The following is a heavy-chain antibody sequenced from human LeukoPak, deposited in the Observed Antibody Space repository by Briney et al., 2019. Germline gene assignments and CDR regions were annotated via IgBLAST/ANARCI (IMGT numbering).Heavy chain of an antibody. V-gene: IGHV4-34*01. CDR1: GGSFSGYY. Sequence: SETLSLTCAVYGGSFSGYYWSWIRQPPGKGLEWIGEINHSGSTNYNPSLKSRDTISVDTSKNQFSLKLSSVTAADTAVYLCARVLDSSGYYYGFDPWGQGTLVTVSS. J-gene: IGHJ5*02. CDR2: INHSGST. D-gene: IGHD3-22*01. CDR3: ARVLDSSGYYYGFDP.